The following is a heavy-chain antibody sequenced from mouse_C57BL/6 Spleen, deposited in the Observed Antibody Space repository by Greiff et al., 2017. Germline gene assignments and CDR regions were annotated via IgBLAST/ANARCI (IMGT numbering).Heavy chain of an antibody. V-gene: IGHV5-17*01. CDR3: ERRDGWFAY. CDR1: GFTFSDYG. Sequence: EVQLLESGGGLVKPGGSLKLSCAASGFTFSDYGMHWVRQAPEKGLEWVAYISSGSSTIYYADTVKGRFTISTDNATNTLFLQTTCVRSEDTAMYYCERRDGWFAYWGQGTLVTVSA. CDR2: ISSGSSTI. J-gene: IGHJ3*01.